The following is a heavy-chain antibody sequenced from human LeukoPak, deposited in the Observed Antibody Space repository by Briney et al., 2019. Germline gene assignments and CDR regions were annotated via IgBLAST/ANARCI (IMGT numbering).Heavy chain of an antibody. CDR2: ISYYGSNK. J-gene: IGHJ4*02. CDR3: ARDLTLTLVRPYFPY. CDR1: GFTFSSYA. Sequence: GGSLRLPCAASGFTFSSYAMPWVRQAPGKGREGVAVISYYGSNKYSADSVKGRFPISRENSTTTMYLQMNSPRAAATAASYCARDLTLTLVRPYFPYCGQGTLVTASS. D-gene: IGHD3-10*01. V-gene: IGHV3-30-3*01.